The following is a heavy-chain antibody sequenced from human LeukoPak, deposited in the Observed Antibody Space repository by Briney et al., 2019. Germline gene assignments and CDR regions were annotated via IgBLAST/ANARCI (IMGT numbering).Heavy chain of an antibody. CDR1: GYTFTGYY. Sequence: ASVKVSCKASGYTFTGYYMHWVRQAPGQGLEWMGWINPNSGGTNYAQKFQGRVTMTRDTSISTAYMELSRLRSDDTAVYYCARGLTAVGYNWFDPWGQGTLVTVSS. V-gene: IGHV1-2*02. CDR3: ARGLTAVGYNWFDP. CDR2: INPNSGGT. J-gene: IGHJ5*02. D-gene: IGHD1-26*01.